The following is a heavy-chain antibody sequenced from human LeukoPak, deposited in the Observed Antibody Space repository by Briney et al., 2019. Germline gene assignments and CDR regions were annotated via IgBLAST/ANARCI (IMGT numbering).Heavy chain of an antibody. CDR3: ANCYRAAAGTT. J-gene: IGHJ4*02. V-gene: IGHV3-23*01. CDR1: GFTFSSYA. Sequence: GGSLRLSCAASGFTFSSYAMSWVRQAPGKGLEWVSAISGSGGSTYYADSVKGRFTISRDNSKDTLYLQMNSLKAEDTAVYYCANCYRAAAGTTWGQGTLVTVS. D-gene: IGHD6-13*01. CDR2: ISGSGGST.